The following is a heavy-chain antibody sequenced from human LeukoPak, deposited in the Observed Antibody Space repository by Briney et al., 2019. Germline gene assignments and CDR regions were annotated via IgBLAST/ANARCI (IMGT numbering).Heavy chain of an antibody. J-gene: IGHJ5*02. CDR1: GGSISSYY. Sequence: PSETLSLTCTVSGGSISSYYWSWIRQPPGKGLEWIGEINHSGSTNYNPSLKSRVTISVDTSKNQFSLKLSSVTAADTAVYYCATCSGVWFDPWGQGTLVTVSS. CDR2: INHSGST. D-gene: IGHD3-10*02. CDR3: ATCSGVWFDP. V-gene: IGHV4-34*01.